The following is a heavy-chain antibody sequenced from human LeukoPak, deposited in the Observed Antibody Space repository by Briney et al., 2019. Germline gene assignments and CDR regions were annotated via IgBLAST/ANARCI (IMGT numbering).Heavy chain of an antibody. D-gene: IGHD3-10*01. J-gene: IGHJ4*02. CDR1: GFTFTSYA. CDR3: AGGSGSGSYEALNY. V-gene: IGHV3-23*01. Sequence: GGSLRLSCAASGFTFTSYAMSWVRQAPGKGPEWVSVISGSGGSTYYADSVKGRFTISRDNSKDTVYLQMNSLRAEDTAVYYCAGGSGSGSYEALNYWGQGTLVTVSS. CDR2: ISGSGGST.